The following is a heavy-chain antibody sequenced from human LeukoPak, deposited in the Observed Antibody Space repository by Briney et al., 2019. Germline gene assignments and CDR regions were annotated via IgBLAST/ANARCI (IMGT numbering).Heavy chain of an antibody. Sequence: GGSLKLSCAASGFTVSSNYMSWVRQAPGRGLEWVSVIYSGGSTYYADSVKGRFTISRDNSKNTLYLQMNSLRAEDTAVYYCARVIGSTRAYNWFGPWGQGTLVTVSS. D-gene: IGHD2-2*01. CDR3: ARVIGSTRAYNWFGP. CDR2: IYSGGST. CDR1: GFTVSSNY. J-gene: IGHJ5*02. V-gene: IGHV3-66*02.